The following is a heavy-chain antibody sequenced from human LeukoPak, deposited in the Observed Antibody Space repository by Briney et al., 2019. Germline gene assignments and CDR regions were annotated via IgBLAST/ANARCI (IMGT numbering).Heavy chain of an antibody. Sequence: PGGSLRLSCAASGFTFSDYGIHWVRQAPGKGLEWLAVMSPHASCEYYADSVQGRFTISRDDSKNTVYLQMNSLRAEDTAVYYCARDWIDRSLDYWGQGTLVIVSS. V-gene: IGHV3-33*01. CDR2: MSPHASCE. D-gene: IGHD2-2*03. CDR1: GFTFSDYG. J-gene: IGHJ4*02. CDR3: ARDWIDRSLDY.